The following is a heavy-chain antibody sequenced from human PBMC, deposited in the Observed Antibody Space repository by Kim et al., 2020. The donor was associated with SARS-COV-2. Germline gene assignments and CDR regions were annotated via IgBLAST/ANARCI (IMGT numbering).Heavy chain of an antibody. CDR1: GFTFINYY. J-gene: IGHJ3*02. CDR2: IDHDGSGT. CDR3: ARDYDCASRTYYMAYDI. V-gene: IGHV3-74*03. D-gene: IGHD3-10*01. Sequence: GGSLRLSCAASGFTFINYYMHWVRQAPRGGLVWVARIDHDGSGTTYADAVKGRFTISRDNAKNTVYLQMNSLRAEDTAVYFCARDYDCASRTYYMAYDI.